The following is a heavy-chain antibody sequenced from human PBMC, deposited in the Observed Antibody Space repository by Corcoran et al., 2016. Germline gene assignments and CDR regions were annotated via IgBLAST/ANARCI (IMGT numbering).Heavy chain of an antibody. CDR3: ARDGEPDSSYAFDI. CDR1: GGSISSSSYY. D-gene: IGHD3-22*01. V-gene: IGHV4-39*07. CDR2: IYYSGST. J-gene: IGHJ3*02. Sequence: QLQLQESGPGLVKPSETLSLTCTVSGGSISSSSYYWGWIRQPPGKGLEWIGSIYYSGSTYYNPSLKSRVTISVDTSKNQFSLKLSSVTAADTAVYYCARDGEPDSSYAFDIWGQGTMVTVSS.